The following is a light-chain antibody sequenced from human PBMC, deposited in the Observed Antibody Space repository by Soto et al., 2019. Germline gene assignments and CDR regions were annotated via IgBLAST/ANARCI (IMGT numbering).Light chain of an antibody. CDR3: HQYGSSPYT. CDR1: QSVSSNY. Sequence: EIVLTQSPGTLSLSPGERATLFCRASQSVSSNYLAWYQQKPGQAPRLLISGASNSATGIPDRFSGSGSGTDFTLTISSLEPEDFAVYYCHQYGSSPYTFGQGTKQEIK. V-gene: IGKV3-20*01. CDR2: GAS. J-gene: IGKJ2*01.